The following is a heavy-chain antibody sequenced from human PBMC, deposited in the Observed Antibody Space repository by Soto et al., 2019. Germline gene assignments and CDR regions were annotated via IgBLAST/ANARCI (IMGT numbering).Heavy chain of an antibody. V-gene: IGHV3-74*01. D-gene: IGHD2-2*01. CDR2: INSDGSST. CDR1: GFTFSSYW. CDR3: AREVGGYCSSTSCAGDWYFEL. Sequence: EVQLVESGGGLVQPGGSLRLSCAASGFTFSSYWMHWVRQAPGKGLVLVSRINSDGSSTSYADSVKGRFTISRDNAKNTLYLQMNSLRAEDTAVYYCAREVGGYCSSTSCAGDWYFELWGRGTLVTVSS. J-gene: IGHJ2*01.